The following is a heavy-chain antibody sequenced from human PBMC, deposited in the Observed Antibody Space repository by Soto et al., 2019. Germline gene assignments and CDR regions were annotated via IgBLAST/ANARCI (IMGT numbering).Heavy chain of an antibody. CDR3: ARVGSPVDYYYYGMDV. Sequence: SETLSLTCTVSGGSISSYYWSWIRQPPGKGLEWIGYIYYSGSTNYNPSLKSRVTISVDTSKNQFSLKLSSVTAADTAVYYCARVGSPVDYYYYGMDVWGQGTTVTVSS. CDR1: GGSISSYY. D-gene: IGHD6-19*01. J-gene: IGHJ6*02. CDR2: IYYSGST. V-gene: IGHV4-59*01.